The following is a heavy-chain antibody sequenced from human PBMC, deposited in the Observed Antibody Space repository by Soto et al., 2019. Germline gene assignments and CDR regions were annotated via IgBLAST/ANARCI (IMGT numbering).Heavy chain of an antibody. CDR1: VVSIISGGYS. Sequence: PSETLSLTCAVSVVSIISGGYSCSWIRQPPGKGLEWIGYIYSGTTHYNPSLESRVTIAMDRSKNQVSLSLKSVTAADTAVYYCAREDSGAFFDFWGQATLVTVSS. V-gene: IGHV4-30-2*01. CDR3: AREDSGAFFDF. J-gene: IGHJ4*02. CDR2: IYSGTT. D-gene: IGHD2-15*01.